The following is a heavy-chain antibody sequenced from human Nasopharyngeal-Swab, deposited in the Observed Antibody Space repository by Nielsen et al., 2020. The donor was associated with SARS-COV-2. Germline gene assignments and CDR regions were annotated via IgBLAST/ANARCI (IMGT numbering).Heavy chain of an antibody. CDR1: GFTFSTYS. V-gene: IGHV3-21*01. CDR2: ISSSSSYI. J-gene: IGHJ5*02. D-gene: IGHD7-27*01. Sequence: GGSLRLSCAASGFTFSTYSMNWVRQAPGEGLEWVSSISSSSSYIYYADSVKGRFTISRDNAKNSLYLQMNSLRAEDTAVFYCTRDLGRWQLFDPWGQGTLVTVSS. CDR3: TRDLGRWQLFDP.